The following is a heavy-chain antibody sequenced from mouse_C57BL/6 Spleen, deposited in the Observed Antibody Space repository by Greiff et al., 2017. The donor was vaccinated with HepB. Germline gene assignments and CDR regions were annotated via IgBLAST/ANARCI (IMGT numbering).Heavy chain of an antibody. J-gene: IGHJ1*03. V-gene: IGHV5-16*01. CDR2: INYDGSST. CDR3: AREGIYDGYYGYFDV. CDR1: GFTFSDYY. D-gene: IGHD2-3*01. Sequence: EVKLVESEGGLVQPGSSMKLSCTASGFTFSDYYMAWVRQVPEKGLEWVANINYDGSSTYYLDSLKSRFIISRDNAKNILYLQMSSLKSEDTATYYCAREGIYDGYYGYFDVWGTGTTVTVSS.